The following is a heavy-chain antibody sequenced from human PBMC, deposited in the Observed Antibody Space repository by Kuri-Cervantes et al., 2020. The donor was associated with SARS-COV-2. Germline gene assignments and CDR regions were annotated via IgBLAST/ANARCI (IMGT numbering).Heavy chain of an antibody. CDR3: ARRAGVHSSHHFDY. CDR2: IYPGDSDT. D-gene: IGHD6-19*01. Sequence: GESLKISCKASGYSFTNFWIGWVRQVPGKGLEWMGIIYPGDSDTTYSPSFHGQVTISADKSISTAYLQWSSLKASDTAMYYCARRAGVHSSHHFDYWGQGTLVTVSS. CDR1: GYSFTNFW. V-gene: IGHV5-51*01. J-gene: IGHJ4*02.